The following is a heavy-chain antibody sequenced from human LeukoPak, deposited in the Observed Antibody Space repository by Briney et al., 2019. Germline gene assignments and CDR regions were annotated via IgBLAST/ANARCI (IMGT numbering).Heavy chain of an antibody. Sequence: GASLRLSCAASGFTFGSYAMSWVRQAPGKGLEWVSATSGSGGRTYYADSVKGRFTISRDNSKNTLFLQMNSLRAEDAAVYYCARDLQGYCSGGSCFYYYYGMDVWGQGTTVTVSS. V-gene: IGHV3-23*01. D-gene: IGHD2-15*01. CDR2: TSGSGGRT. CDR1: GFTFGSYA. J-gene: IGHJ6*02. CDR3: ARDLQGYCSGGSCFYYYYGMDV.